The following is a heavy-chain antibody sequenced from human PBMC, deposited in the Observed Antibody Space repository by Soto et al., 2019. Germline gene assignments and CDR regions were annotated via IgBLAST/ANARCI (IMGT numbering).Heavy chain of an antibody. Sequence: QVQLQESGPGLVKPSETLSLTCTVSGGSISSYYWSWIRQPPRKGLEWIGYIYHRGTTNYSPSLKSRVTISADMSKNQFSLKLSSVTAADPAVYYCARAIRRGGGFDYWGQGTLVTVSS. J-gene: IGHJ4*02. D-gene: IGHD3-10*01. CDR3: ARAIRRGGGFDY. CDR1: GGSISSYY. CDR2: IYHRGTT. V-gene: IGHV4-59*01.